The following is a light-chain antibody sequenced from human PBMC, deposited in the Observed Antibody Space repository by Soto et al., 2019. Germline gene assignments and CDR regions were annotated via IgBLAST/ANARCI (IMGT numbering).Light chain of an antibody. CDR1: QTISNY. V-gene: IGKV1-39*01. J-gene: IGKJ5*01. Sequence: DIQMTQSPSFLSASVGDRVTITCRASQTISNYLNWYQQRPGKAPNLLIFGAKTLQSGVPSRFSGSGYGTDFTLTIITLQPEDVRIYYCQQCHATPLTFGQGTRLDI. CDR3: QQCHATPLT. CDR2: GAK.